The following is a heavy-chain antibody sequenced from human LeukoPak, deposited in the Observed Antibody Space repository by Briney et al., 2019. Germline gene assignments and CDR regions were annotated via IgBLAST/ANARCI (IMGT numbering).Heavy chain of an antibody. D-gene: IGHD3-9*01. CDR1: GYTFTGYY. CDR2: INPNSGGT. Sequence: ASVKVSCKASGYTFTGYYMHWVRQAPGQGLEWMGWINPNSGGTNYAQKFQGWVTMTRDTSISTAYMELSRLRSDDTAVYYCAGGVRIYYDISTPDLDYWGQGTLVTVSS. V-gene: IGHV1-2*04. J-gene: IGHJ4*02. CDR3: AGGVRIYYDISTPDLDY.